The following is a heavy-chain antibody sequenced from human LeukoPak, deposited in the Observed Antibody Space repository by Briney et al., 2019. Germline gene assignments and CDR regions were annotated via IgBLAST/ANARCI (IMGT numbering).Heavy chain of an antibody. Sequence: GGSLRLSCAASGFTFSSYWMNWVRQAPGKGLEWVANIKQDGSEKYYVDSVKGRFTISRDNAKNSLYLQMNSLRAEDTAVYYCAKAHDDYYGSGSEDWIDYWGQGTLVTVSS. CDR3: AKAHDDYYGSGSEDWIDY. CDR1: GFTFSSYW. CDR2: IKQDGSEK. D-gene: IGHD3-10*01. V-gene: IGHV3-7*01. J-gene: IGHJ4*02.